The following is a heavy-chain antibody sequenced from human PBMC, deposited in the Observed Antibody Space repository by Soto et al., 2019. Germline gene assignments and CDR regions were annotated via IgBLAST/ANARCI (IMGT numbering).Heavy chain of an antibody. CDR3: ARDRRGYSYGYVEKWPPGDY. Sequence: ASVKVSCKASGYTFTSYGISWVRQAPGQRLEWMGWINAGNGNTKYSQKFQGRVTITRDTSASTAYMELSSLRSEDTAVYYCARDRRGYSYGYVEKWPPGDYWGQGTLVTVSS. CDR2: INAGNGNT. V-gene: IGHV1-3*01. CDR1: GYTFTSYG. J-gene: IGHJ4*02. D-gene: IGHD5-18*01.